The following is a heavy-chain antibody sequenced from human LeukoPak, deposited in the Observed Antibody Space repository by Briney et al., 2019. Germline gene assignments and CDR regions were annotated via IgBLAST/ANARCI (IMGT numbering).Heavy chain of an antibody. J-gene: IGHJ5*02. CDR1: GYTLTELS. Sequence: ASVKVSCKVSGYTLTELSMHLVRQAPGKGLERMGGFDPEDGETIYAQKFQGRVTMTEDTSTDTAYMELSSLRSEDTAVYYCATLPYCSSTSCYDTNWFDPCGQGTLVTVSS. CDR2: FDPEDGET. CDR3: ATLPYCSSTSCYDTNWFDP. V-gene: IGHV1-24*01. D-gene: IGHD2-2*01.